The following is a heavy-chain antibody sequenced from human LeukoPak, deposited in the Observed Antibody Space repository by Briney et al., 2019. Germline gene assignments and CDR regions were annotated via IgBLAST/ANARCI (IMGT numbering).Heavy chain of an antibody. Sequence: NPSETLSLTCTVSGGSISSYYWSWIRQPPGKGLEWIGYIYYSGSTNYNPSLKSRVTISVDTSKNQFSLKLSSVTAADTAVYYCARGYGDSAYDAFDIWGQGTMVTVSS. J-gene: IGHJ3*02. D-gene: IGHD4-17*01. CDR2: IYYSGST. CDR3: ARGYGDSAYDAFDI. V-gene: IGHV4-59*01. CDR1: GGSISSYY.